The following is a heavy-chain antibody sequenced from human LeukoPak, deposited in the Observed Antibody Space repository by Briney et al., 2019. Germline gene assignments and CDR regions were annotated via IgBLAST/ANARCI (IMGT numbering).Heavy chain of an antibody. J-gene: IGHJ4*02. Sequence: SETLSLTCTVSGGSISSSSYYWGWIRQPPGKGLEWIGSIYYSGSTYYNPSLKSRVTISVDTSKNQFSLKLSSVTAADTAVYYCARLPRPGYSRGSGGYWGQGTLVTVSS. CDR3: ARLPRPGYSRGSGGY. V-gene: IGHV4-39*01. CDR1: GGSISSSSYY. CDR2: IYYSGST. D-gene: IGHD6-19*01.